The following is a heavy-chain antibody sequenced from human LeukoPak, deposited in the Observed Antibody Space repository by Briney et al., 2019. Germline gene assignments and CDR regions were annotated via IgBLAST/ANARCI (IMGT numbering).Heavy chain of an antibody. J-gene: IGHJ4*02. CDR2: IRYDGSNK. CDR3: AKDPRGYSYGCCFDY. CDR1: GFTFSSYG. V-gene: IGHV3-30*02. D-gene: IGHD5-18*01. Sequence: PGGSLRLSCAASGFTFSSYGMHWVRQAPGKGLEWVAFIRYDGSNKYYADSVKGRFTISRDNSKNTLYLQMNSLRAEDTAVYYCAKDPRGYSYGCCFDYWGQGTLVTVSS.